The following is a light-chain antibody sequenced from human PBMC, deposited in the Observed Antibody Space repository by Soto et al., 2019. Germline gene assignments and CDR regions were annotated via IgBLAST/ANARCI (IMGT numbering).Light chain of an antibody. V-gene: IGKV1-27*01. CDR1: QDIRTY. J-gene: IGKJ2*01. CDR2: TAS. CDR3: QHYIRAPYT. Sequence: DIQMTQSPASLSASVGDRVTITCRASQDIRTYLAWYQQKPGKVPELLIYTASILQSGVPSRFSGSGSGTDFTLTISSLQPEDVATYYCQHYIRAPYTFGQGTKLEIK.